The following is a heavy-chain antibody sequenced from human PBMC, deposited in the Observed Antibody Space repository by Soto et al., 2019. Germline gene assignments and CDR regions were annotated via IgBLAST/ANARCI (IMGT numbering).Heavy chain of an antibody. CDR3: ARDISRNDLSSWFDP. Sequence: GGSLRLSCAASGFTFSDYYMSWIRQAPGKGLEWVSYISSSGSTIYYADSVKGRFTISRDNAKNSLYLQMNSLRAEDTAVYYCARDISRNDLSSWFDPWGQGTLVTVSS. J-gene: IGHJ5*02. V-gene: IGHV3-11*01. D-gene: IGHD1-1*01. CDR2: ISSSGSTI. CDR1: GFTFSDYY.